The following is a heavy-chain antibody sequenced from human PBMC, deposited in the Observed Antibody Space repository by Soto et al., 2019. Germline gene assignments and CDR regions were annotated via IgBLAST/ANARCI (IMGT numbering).Heavy chain of an antibody. CDR2: ISGSGGST. Sequence: GGSLRLSCAASGFTFSSYAMSWVRQAPGKGLEWVSAISGSGGSTYYADSVKGRFTISRDSSKNTLYLQMNSLRAEDTAVYYCAKYDSSGYYYFDYWGQGTLVTVSS. V-gene: IGHV3-23*01. CDR1: GFTFSSYA. CDR3: AKYDSSGYYYFDY. D-gene: IGHD3-22*01. J-gene: IGHJ4*02.